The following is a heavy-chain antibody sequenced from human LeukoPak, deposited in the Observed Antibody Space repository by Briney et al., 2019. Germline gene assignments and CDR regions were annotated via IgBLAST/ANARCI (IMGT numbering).Heavy chain of an antibody. CDR1: GGSISSYY. J-gene: IGHJ5*02. D-gene: IGHD1-20*01. CDR2: IYYSGST. Sequence: SETLSLTCTVSGGSISSYYWSWIRQPPGKGLEWIGYIYYSGSTNYNPSLKSRVTISVDTSKNQFSLKLSSVTAADTAVYYCARVSITGTTLVDPWGQGTLVTVSS. V-gene: IGHV4-59*01. CDR3: ARVSITGTTLVDP.